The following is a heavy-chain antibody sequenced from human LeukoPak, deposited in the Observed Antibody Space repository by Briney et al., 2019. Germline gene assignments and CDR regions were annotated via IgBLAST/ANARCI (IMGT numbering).Heavy chain of an antibody. J-gene: IGHJ4*02. CDR3: ARLPTFDY. V-gene: IGHV5-51*01. Sequence: PGESLQISCQGSGFTFTSYWIGWVRQVPGKGLEWMGIIYPGGSDTRYSPSFQGQVTISADKSISTAYLQWSSLKAADTAMYYCARLPTFDYWGQGTLVTVSS. CDR1: GFTFTSYW. CDR2: IYPGGSDT.